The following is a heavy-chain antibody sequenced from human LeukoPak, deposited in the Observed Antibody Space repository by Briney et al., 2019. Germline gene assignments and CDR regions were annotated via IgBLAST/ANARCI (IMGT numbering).Heavy chain of an antibody. CDR2: ISNDGNNK. CDR3: AKGGGSSGRSYYFDY. J-gene: IGHJ4*02. CDR1: GFPFSSYG. D-gene: IGHD3-22*01. V-gene: IGHV3-30*18. Sequence: PGMSLRLSCAASGFPFSSYGMHWVRQAPGKGLEWVAAISNDGNNKFYADSVKGRFTMSRDNPKNTVNLQMNSLRAEDTAVYYCAKGGGSSGRSYYFDYWGQGTLVAVSS.